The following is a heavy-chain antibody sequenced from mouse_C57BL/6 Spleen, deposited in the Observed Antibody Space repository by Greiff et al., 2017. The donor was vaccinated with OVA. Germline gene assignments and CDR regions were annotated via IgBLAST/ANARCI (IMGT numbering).Heavy chain of an antibody. Sequence: DVQLQESGAELVKPGASVKLSCTASGFNIKDYYMPWVKQRTEQGLEWIGRIDPEDGETTYAPKFQGKATITADTSSNTAYLQLSSLTSADTAVYYCARRDYGTGDYWGQGTTLTVSS. V-gene: IGHV14-2*01. CDR1: GFNIKDYY. J-gene: IGHJ2*01. CDR3: ARRDYGTGDY. CDR2: IDPEDGET. D-gene: IGHD1-1*01.